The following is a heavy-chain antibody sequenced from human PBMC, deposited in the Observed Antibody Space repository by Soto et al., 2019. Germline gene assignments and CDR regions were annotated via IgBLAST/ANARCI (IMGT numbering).Heavy chain of an antibody. CDR2: IIPILGIA. D-gene: IGHD2-2*01. J-gene: IGHJ4*02. CDR1: GGTFSSYT. CDR3: AIVVVPAAIPVFDY. Sequence: QVQLVQSGAEVKKPGSSVKVSCKASGGTFSSYTISWVRQAPGQGLEWMGRIIPILGIANYAQKFQGRVTITADNSTSTAYMELSSLRSEDTAVYYCAIVVVPAAIPVFDYWGQGTLVTVSS. V-gene: IGHV1-69*02.